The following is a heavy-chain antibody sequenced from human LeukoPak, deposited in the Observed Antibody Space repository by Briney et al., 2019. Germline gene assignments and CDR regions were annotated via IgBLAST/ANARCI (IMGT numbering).Heavy chain of an antibody. V-gene: IGHV4-59*01. CDR3: ARNQLHCSGGSCYRTFDY. CDR1: GGSISSYY. J-gene: IGHJ4*02. Sequence: SETLSLTCTVSGGSISSYYWSWIRQPPGKGLEWIGYIYYSGSTNYNPSLKSRVTISADTSKNRFSLKLSSVTAADTAVYYCARNQLHCSGGSCYRTFDYWGQGTLVTVSS. CDR2: IYYSGST. D-gene: IGHD2-15*01.